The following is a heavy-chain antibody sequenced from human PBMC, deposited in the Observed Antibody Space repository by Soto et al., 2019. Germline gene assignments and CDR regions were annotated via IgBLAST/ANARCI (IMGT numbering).Heavy chain of an antibody. D-gene: IGHD2-2*01. CDR1: GGTFSSYA. J-gene: IGHJ4*02. CDR2: IIPIFGTA. CDR3: ARSGYCSSTSCYRRPFDY. Sequence: SVKVSFKASGGTFSSYAISWVRQAPGQGLEWMGGIIPIFGTANYAQKFQGRVTITADESTSTAYMELSSLRSEDTAVYYCARSGYCSSTSCYRRPFDYWGQGTLVTVSS. V-gene: IGHV1-69*13.